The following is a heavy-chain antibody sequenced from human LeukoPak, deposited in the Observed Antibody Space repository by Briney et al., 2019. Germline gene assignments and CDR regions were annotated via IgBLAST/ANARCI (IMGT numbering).Heavy chain of an antibody. D-gene: IGHD1-26*01. J-gene: IGHJ1*01. CDR3: ARGDGGATDFQH. CDR1: GYIFSSYY. V-gene: IGHV1-46*01. CDR2: INPSGGST. Sequence: ASVKVSCKASGYIFSSYYMHWVRQAPGQGLEWMGIINPSGGSTSYAQKFQGRVTMTRDTSTSTVYMELSSLRSEDTAVYYCARGDGGATDFQHWGQGTLVTVSS.